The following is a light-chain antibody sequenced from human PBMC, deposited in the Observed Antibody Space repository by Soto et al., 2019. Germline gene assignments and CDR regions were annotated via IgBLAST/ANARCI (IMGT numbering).Light chain of an antibody. CDR3: QQRSNWIT. Sequence: EIVLTQSPATLSLSPGERATLSCRASQSVSSYLAWYQQKPGQAPRLLIYDASNRATGIPARFSGSGSGTDFALTISRLEPEDFAVYYCQQRSNWITVGQGTRLESK. V-gene: IGKV3-11*01. CDR1: QSVSSY. CDR2: DAS. J-gene: IGKJ5*01.